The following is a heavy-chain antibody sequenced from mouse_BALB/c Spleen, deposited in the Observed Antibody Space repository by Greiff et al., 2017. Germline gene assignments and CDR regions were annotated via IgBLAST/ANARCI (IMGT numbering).Heavy chain of an antibody. CDR3: ARHIDYDY. CDR2: ISNGGGST. Sequence: EVKLVESGGGLVKPGGSLKLSCAASGFTFSSYTMSWVRQTPEKRLEWVAYISNGGGSTYYPDTVKGRFTISRDNAKNTLYLQMSSLKSEDTAMYYCARHIDYDYWGQGTTLTVSS. V-gene: IGHV5-12-2*01. J-gene: IGHJ2*01. CDR1: GFTFSSYT. D-gene: IGHD2-4*01.